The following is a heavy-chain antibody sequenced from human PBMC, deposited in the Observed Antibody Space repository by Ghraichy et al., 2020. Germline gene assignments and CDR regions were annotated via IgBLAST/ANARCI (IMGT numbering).Heavy chain of an antibody. D-gene: IGHD3-3*01. CDR3: AKVSSLGVVITTPFDY. Sequence: GGSLRLSCAASGFTFSTYAISWVRQAPGKGLEWVSAISGSGDTMYYADSVRGRFTISRDNSKNTLYLQMNSLRAEDTAIYYCAKVSSLGVVITTPFDYWGQGTLVPVSS. CDR2: ISGSGDTM. V-gene: IGHV3-23*01. CDR1: GFTFSTYA. J-gene: IGHJ4*02.